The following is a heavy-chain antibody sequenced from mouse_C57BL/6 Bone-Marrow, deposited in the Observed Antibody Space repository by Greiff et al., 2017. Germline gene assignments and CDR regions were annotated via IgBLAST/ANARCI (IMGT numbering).Heavy chain of an antibody. J-gene: IGHJ4*01. V-gene: IGHV5-4*03. CDR1: GFTFSSYA. CDR3: ARRDYLYYYAMDY. Sequence: LVESGGGLVKPGGSLKLSCAASGFTFSSYAMSWVRQTPEKRLEWVATISDGGSYTYYPDNVKGRFTISRDNAKNNLYLQMSHLKAEDTAMYYCARRDYLYYYAMDYWGQGTSVTVSS. D-gene: IGHD2-4*01. CDR2: ISDGGSYT.